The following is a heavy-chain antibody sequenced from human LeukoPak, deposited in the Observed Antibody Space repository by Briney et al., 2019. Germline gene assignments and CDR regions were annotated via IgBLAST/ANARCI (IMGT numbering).Heavy chain of an antibody. CDR3: AKDRNYGDFTVFDY. V-gene: IGHV3-9*01. CDR1: GFTFSSYG. CDR2: ISWNSGNI. J-gene: IGHJ4*02. Sequence: GGSLSLSCAASGFTFSSYGMHWVRQAPGKGLEWVSGISWNSGNIVYADSVKGRFTISRDNAKNSLYLQMNSLRAEDTALYYCAKDRNYGDFTVFDYWGQGTLVTVSS. D-gene: IGHD4-17*01.